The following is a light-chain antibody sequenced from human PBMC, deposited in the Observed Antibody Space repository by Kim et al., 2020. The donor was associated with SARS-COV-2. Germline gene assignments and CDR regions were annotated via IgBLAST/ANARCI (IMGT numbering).Light chain of an antibody. Sequence: GETGTITCRASQGISSYLAWYQQKPGLAPKVLIYSASTLQSGVPSRFSGSGSGTDFTLTISSLQPEDFATYYCQQLNSYPLTFGGGTKVDIK. CDR3: QQLNSYPLT. J-gene: IGKJ4*01. CDR1: QGISSY. V-gene: IGKV1-9*01. CDR2: SAS.